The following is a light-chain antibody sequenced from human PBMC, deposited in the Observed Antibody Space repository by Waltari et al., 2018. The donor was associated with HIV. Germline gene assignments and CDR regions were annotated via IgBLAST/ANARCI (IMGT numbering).Light chain of an antibody. CDR3: QSAAGVGSYG. CDR2: KDT. J-gene: IGLJ2*01. V-gene: IGLV3-25*03. Sequence: SYDLTQPPSVSVSPGQTATITCFGDALPREYVFWHQQKPGQAPVLLIYKDTERVSGIADRFSGSTSGTKVTLTITEVEAEDEAVYYCQSAAGVGSYGFGGGTKLTVL. CDR1: ALPREY.